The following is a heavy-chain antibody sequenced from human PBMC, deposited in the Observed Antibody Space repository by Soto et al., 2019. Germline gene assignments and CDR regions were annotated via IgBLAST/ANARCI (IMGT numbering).Heavy chain of an antibody. V-gene: IGHV6-1*01. D-gene: IGHD1-26*01. CDR2: TYYRSKWYN. CDR3: ARDLGDYLMLGATVYYYGMDV. J-gene: IGHJ6*02. Sequence: SQTLSLTCAISGDSVSSNSAAWNWIRQSPSRGLGWLGRTYYRSKWYNDYAVSVKRRININPDTSNNQFSHQLNSVTPEGTTVYYCARDLGDYLMLGATVYYYGMDVWGQGTTVTVSS. CDR1: GDSVSSNSAA.